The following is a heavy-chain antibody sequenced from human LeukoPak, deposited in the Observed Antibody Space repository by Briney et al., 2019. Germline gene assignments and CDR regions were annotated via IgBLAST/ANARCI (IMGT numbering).Heavy chain of an antibody. V-gene: IGHV4-59*01. CDR2: IYYSGST. Sequence: PSETLSLTCTVSGGSISSYYWSWIRQPPGKGLEWIGYIYYSGSTNYNPSLKSRVTISVDTSKNQFSLKLSSVTAADTAVYYCARDSRSSGYYDYYYYGMDVWGQGTTVTVSS. J-gene: IGHJ6*02. D-gene: IGHD3-22*01. CDR1: GGSISSYY. CDR3: ARDSRSSGYYDYYYYGMDV.